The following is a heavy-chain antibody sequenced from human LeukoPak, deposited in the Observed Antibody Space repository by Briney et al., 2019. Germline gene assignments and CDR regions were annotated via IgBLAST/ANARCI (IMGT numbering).Heavy chain of an antibody. V-gene: IGHV3-30-3*01. D-gene: IGHD3-10*01. Sequence: GRSLRLSCAATGFTFSNYAIHWGRQAPGKGLEWVAFISDDGSRQHYADSVEGRFTISRDNSKNTLNLQMNSLRAEGTAVYYCVKDRTGTYTLDYWGQGTLVTVSS. CDR3: VKDRTGTYTLDY. CDR1: GFTFSNYA. CDR2: ISDDGSRQ. J-gene: IGHJ4*02.